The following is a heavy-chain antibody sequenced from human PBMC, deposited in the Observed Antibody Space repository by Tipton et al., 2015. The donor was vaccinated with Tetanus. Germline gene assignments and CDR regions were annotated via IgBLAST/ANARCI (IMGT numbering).Heavy chain of an antibody. D-gene: IGHD3-16*01. CDR2: INHRGST. CDR3: ARFRRPLGAFDI. CDR1: GGSFSGYY. V-gene: IGHV4-34*01. Sequence: TLSLTCAVYGGSFSGYYWSWIRQPPGKGLEWIGEINHRGSTNYNPSLKSRVTISVDTSKNQFSLKLSSVTAADTAVYYCARFRRPLGAFDIWGQGTMVTVSS. J-gene: IGHJ3*02.